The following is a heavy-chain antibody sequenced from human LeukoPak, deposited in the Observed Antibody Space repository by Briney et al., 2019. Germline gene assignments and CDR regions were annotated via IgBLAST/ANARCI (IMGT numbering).Heavy chain of an antibody. V-gene: IGHV3-48*03. J-gene: IGHJ4*02. Sequence: GGSLRLSCAASGFTFSSYEMIWVRQAPGKGLEWVAYINRSGGTIYYVDSVKGRFTISRDNAKNSLYLQMDSLRAEDTAVYYCARGRVGATGGDYWGQGTLVTVSS. CDR3: ARGRVGATGGDY. CDR2: INRSGGTI. CDR1: GFTFSSYE. D-gene: IGHD1-26*01.